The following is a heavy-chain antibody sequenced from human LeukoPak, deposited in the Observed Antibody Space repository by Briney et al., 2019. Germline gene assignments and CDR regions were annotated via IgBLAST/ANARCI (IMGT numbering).Heavy chain of an antibody. V-gene: IGHV3-23*01. CDR3: ANEIRPNDY. CDR1: EFDFSSHA. CDR2: ISISGSKT. J-gene: IGHJ4*02. D-gene: IGHD4-17*01. Sequence: GGSLRLSCAASEFDFSSHAVTWVRQAPGKGLEWVSAISISGSKTYYADSVKGRFTISRDNSKNTLYLQMNSLRAEDTAVYYCANEIRPNDYWGQGTQVTVSS.